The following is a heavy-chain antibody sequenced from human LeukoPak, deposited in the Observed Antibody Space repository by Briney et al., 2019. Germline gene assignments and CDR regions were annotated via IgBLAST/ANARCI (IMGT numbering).Heavy chain of an antibody. Sequence: SETLSLTCTVSGGSISSYYWSWIRQPPGKGLEWIGYIYYSGSTNYNPSLKSRVTISVDTSKNQFSLKLSSVTAADTAVYYCARVGISSSWYDYWGQGTLVTVSS. CDR2: IYYSGST. V-gene: IGHV4-59*08. D-gene: IGHD6-13*01. CDR1: GGSISSYY. J-gene: IGHJ4*02. CDR3: ARVGISSSWYDY.